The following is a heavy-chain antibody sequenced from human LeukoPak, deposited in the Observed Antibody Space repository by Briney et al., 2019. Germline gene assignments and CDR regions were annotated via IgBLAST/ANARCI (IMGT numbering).Heavy chain of an antibody. Sequence: GGSLRLSCAASGFMFSSNGMHWVRQAPGKGLEWVAFIRYDGSNKYYADSVKGRFTISRDNSKNTLYLQMNSLRAEDTAVYYCARDNGIAAAGTYGYWGQGTLVTVSS. J-gene: IGHJ4*02. D-gene: IGHD6-13*01. CDR3: ARDNGIAAAGTYGY. CDR2: IRYDGSNK. V-gene: IGHV3-30*02. CDR1: GFMFSSNG.